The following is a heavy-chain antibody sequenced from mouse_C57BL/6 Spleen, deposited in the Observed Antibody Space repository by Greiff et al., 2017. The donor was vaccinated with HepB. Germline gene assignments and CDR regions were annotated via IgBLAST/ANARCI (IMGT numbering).Heavy chain of an antibody. D-gene: IGHD2-3*01. V-gene: IGHV10-1*01. Sequence: EVKLVESGGGLVQPKGSLKLSCAASGFSFNTYAMNWVRQAPGKGLEWVARIRSKSNNYATYYADSVKDRFTISRDDSESMLYLQMNNLKTEETAMYYCVRNDGYYAYYAMDYWGQGTSVTVAS. J-gene: IGHJ4*01. CDR1: GFSFNTYA. CDR3: VRNDGYYAYYAMDY. CDR2: IRSKSNNYAT.